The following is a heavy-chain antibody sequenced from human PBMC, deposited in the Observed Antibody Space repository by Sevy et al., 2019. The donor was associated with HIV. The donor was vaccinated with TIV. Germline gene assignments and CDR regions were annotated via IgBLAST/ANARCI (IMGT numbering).Heavy chain of an antibody. D-gene: IGHD3-16*01. CDR1: GFTFNSYA. V-gene: IGHV3-23*01. Sequence: GGSLRLSCVASGFTFNSYAMTWVRQAPGKGLEWVSTISDSGGNTYYADSVKGRLTISRDRSKNTLHLQMNSLRAEDTAIYYCGRGGDMLRGNSFFDYWGQGALVTVSS. CDR3: GRGGDMLRGNSFFDY. CDR2: ISDSGGNT. J-gene: IGHJ4*02.